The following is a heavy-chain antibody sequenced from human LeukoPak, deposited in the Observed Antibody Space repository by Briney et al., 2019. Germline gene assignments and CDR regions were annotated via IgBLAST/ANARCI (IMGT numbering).Heavy chain of an antibody. CDR3: ARESGDSGSSRFDP. D-gene: IGHD3-10*01. CDR2: INHSGST. Sequence: SETLSLTCAVYGGSFSGYYWSWIRQPPGKGLEWIGEINHSGSTNYNPSLKSRVTISVDKSKNQFSLKLSSVTAADTAVYYCARESGDSGSSRFDPWGQGTLVTVSS. J-gene: IGHJ5*02. V-gene: IGHV4-34*01. CDR1: GGSFSGYY.